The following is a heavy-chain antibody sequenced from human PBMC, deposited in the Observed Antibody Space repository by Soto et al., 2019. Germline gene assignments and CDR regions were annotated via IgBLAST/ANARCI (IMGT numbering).Heavy chain of an antibody. J-gene: IGHJ5*02. CDR2: IYYSGST. CDR1: GGSISSSSYY. Sequence: QLQLQESGPGLVKPSETLSLTCTVSGGSISSSSYYWGWIRQPPGKGLEWIGSIYYSGSTYYNPSLKGRVTISVDTSKNQFSLKLSSVTAADTAVYYCARHAITMVRGATVYGTNWFDPWGQGTLVTVSS. CDR3: ARHAITMVRGATVYGTNWFDP. V-gene: IGHV4-39*01. D-gene: IGHD3-10*01.